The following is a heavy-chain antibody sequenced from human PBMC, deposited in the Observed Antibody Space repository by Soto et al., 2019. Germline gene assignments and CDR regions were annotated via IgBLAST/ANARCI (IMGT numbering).Heavy chain of an antibody. CDR3: AKGDDFWSGYYYQKYGMDV. CDR1: GFTFSSYA. CDR2: ISGSGGST. J-gene: IGHJ6*02. V-gene: IGHV3-23*01. D-gene: IGHD3-3*01. Sequence: GGSLRLSCAASGFTFSSYAMSWVRQAPGKGLEWVSVISGSGGSTYYADSVKGRFTISRDNSKNTLYLQMDSLRAEDTAVYYCAKGDDFWSGYYYQKYGMDVWGQGTTVTV.